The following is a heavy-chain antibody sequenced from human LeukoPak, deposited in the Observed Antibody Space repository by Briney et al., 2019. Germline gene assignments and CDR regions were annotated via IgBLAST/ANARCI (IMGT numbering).Heavy chain of an antibody. CDR1: GYTFTSYA. CDR2: INPSGGST. Sequence: ASVKVSCKASGYTFTSYAMNWVRQAPGQGLEWMGIINPSGGSTSYAQKFQGRVTMTRDTSTSTVYMELSSLRSEDTAVYYCARDSALSARGYSYGHTFDYWGQGALVTVSS. D-gene: IGHD5-18*01. CDR3: ARDSALSARGYSYGHTFDY. J-gene: IGHJ4*02. V-gene: IGHV1-46*01.